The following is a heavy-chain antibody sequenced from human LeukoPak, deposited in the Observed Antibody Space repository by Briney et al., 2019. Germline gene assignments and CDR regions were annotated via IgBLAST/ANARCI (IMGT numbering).Heavy chain of an antibody. J-gene: IGHJ5*02. CDR2: IIPIFGTA. CDR3: ARDSSPYCSGGSCYRVEP. V-gene: IGHV1-69*05. D-gene: IGHD2-15*01. CDR1: GGTFSSYA. Sequence: SVKVSCKASGGTFSSYAISWVQQAPGQGLEWMGRIIPIFGTANYAQKFQGRVTITTDESPSTAYMELSSLRSEDTVVYYCARDSSPYCSGGSCYRVEPWGQGTLVTVSS.